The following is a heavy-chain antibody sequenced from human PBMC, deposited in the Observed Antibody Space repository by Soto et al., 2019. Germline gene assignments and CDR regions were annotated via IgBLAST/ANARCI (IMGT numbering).Heavy chain of an antibody. J-gene: IGHJ4*02. CDR3: GSARVVDSPLDH. Sequence: GRSMRLPSVRSGFTFSNNAMHSVRKAAGKGLEWVACIFSDASQVFYAASVKCRVPISRDDPKNTLFLHMNSPSADDTPVYYCGSARVVDSPLDHWGQGTLVTVPS. CDR2: IFSDASQV. CDR1: GFTFSNNA. D-gene: IGHD2-15*01. V-gene: IGHV3-30*03.